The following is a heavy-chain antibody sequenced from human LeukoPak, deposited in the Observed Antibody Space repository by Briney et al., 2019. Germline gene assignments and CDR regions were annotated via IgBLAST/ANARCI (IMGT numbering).Heavy chain of an antibody. CDR1: GYSFTSYW. V-gene: IGHV5-51*01. D-gene: IGHD6-6*01. Sequence: GESLKISCKGSGYSFTSYWIGWVRQMPGKGLGWMGIIYPGDSDTRYSPSFQGQVTISADKSISTAYLQWSSLKASDTAMYYCARGGSSSSEDDAFDIWGQGTMVTVSS. CDR2: IYPGDSDT. CDR3: ARGGSSSSEDDAFDI. J-gene: IGHJ3*02.